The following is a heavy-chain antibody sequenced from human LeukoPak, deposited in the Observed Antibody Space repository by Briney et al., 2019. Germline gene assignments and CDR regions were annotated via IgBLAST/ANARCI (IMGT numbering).Heavy chain of an antibody. CDR1: GGSFSGYY. J-gene: IGHJ4*02. CDR2: INHSGST. Sequence: PSETLSLTCAVYGGSFSGYYWSWLRQPPGKGLEWIGEINHSGSTNYNPSLKSRVTISVDTSKNQFSLKLSSVTAADTAVYYCARVCSYDSSGYFDYWGQGTLVTVSS. CDR3: ARVCSYDSSGYFDY. V-gene: IGHV4-34*01. D-gene: IGHD3-22*01.